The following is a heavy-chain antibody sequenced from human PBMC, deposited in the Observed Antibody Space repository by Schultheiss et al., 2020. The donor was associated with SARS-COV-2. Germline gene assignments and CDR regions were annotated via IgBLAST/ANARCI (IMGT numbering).Heavy chain of an antibody. V-gene: IGHV4-39*01. D-gene: IGHD6-19*01. Sequence: SETLSLTCTVSGGSISSDSYYWGWIRQPPGKGLEWIGYIYYSGSTYYNPSLKSRVTISVDTSKNQFSLKLSSVTAADTAVYYCARHREYSSGPSWFLEYGPLVDYWGQGTLVTVSS. CDR2: IYYSGST. CDR3: ARHREYSSGPSWFLEYGPLVDY. CDR1: GGSISSDSYY. J-gene: IGHJ4*02.